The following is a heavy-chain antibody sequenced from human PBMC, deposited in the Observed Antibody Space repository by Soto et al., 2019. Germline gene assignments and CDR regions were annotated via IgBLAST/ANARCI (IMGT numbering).Heavy chain of an antibody. Sequence: PGGSLRLSCAASGYNFGPYWMHWVRQAPGKGLVWVSHINSDGSTIVYADSVKGRFTISRDNAKNTLYLEMNSLRVEDTAVYYCASGGSSLNFDSWGQGTLVTVSS. CDR1: GYNFGPYW. J-gene: IGHJ4*02. CDR2: INSDGSTI. D-gene: IGHD6-6*01. CDR3: ASGGSSLNFDS. V-gene: IGHV3-74*01.